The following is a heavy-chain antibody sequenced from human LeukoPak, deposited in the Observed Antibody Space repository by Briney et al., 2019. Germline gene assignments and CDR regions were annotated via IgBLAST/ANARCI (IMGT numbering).Heavy chain of an antibody. Sequence: GTSLRLSCAASGFTFSSYGMHWVRQAPGKGLEWVAVISSDGSHENYADSVKGRFTVSRDNSKNTLYLQMDSLRPEDTAVYYCAKDDYSGYYYTGYWGQGTLVTVSS. CDR1: GFTFSSYG. CDR2: ISSDGSHE. V-gene: IGHV3-30*18. CDR3: AKDDYSGYYYTGY. J-gene: IGHJ4*02. D-gene: IGHD3-22*01.